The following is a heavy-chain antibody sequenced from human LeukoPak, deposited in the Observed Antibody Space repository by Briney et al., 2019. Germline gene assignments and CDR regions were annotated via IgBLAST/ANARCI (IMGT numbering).Heavy chain of an antibody. Sequence: PGGSLRLSCAASGFTVSSNYMSWVRQAPGKGLEWVSVIYSGGSTYYADSVKGRFTISRDNSKNTLYLQMNSLRAEDTAVYYCARGYGDYVTAFDIWGQGTMVTVSS. CDR1: GFTVSSNY. J-gene: IGHJ3*02. CDR2: IYSGGST. D-gene: IGHD4-17*01. CDR3: ARGYGDYVTAFDI. V-gene: IGHV3-53*01.